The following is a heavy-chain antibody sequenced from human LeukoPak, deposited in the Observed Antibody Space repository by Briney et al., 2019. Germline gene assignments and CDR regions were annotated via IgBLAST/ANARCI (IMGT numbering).Heavy chain of an antibody. CDR1: GGSISSYY. D-gene: IGHD3-22*01. J-gene: IGHJ3*02. Sequence: PSETLFLTCTVSGGSISSYYWSWIRQPPGKGLEWIGYIYYSGSTNYNPSLKSRVTISVDTSKNQFSLKLSSVTAADTAVYYCARGLNYYDSSGYYPDALDIWGQGTMVTVSS. CDR3: ARGLNYYDSSGYYPDALDI. CDR2: IYYSGST. V-gene: IGHV4-59*01.